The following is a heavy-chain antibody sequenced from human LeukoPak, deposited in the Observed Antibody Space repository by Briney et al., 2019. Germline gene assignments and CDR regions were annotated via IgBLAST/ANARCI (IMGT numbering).Heavy chain of an antibody. CDR1: GYTFTSYG. J-gene: IGHJ4*02. Sequence: ASVKVSCKASGYTFTSYGISWVRQAPGQGLEWMGWISAYNGNTNYAQKLQGRVTMTTDTSTSTAYMELRSLRSDDTAVYYCARVPEFYDFWSGYYPDYWGQGTLVTVSS. D-gene: IGHD3-3*01. CDR3: ARVPEFYDFWSGYYPDY. CDR2: ISAYNGNT. V-gene: IGHV1-18*01.